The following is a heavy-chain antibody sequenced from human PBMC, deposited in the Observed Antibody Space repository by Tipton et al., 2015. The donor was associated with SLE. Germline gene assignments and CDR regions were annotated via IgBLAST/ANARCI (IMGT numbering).Heavy chain of an antibody. D-gene: IGHD6-6*01. V-gene: IGHV4-39*01. CDR3: ARPRSGSSAPFDY. J-gene: IGHJ4*02. CDR1: GGSISSSNYY. CDR2: IYYSGNT. Sequence: TLSLTCTVSGGSISSSNYYWGWIRQPPGKGLEWIGGIYYSGNTNYNPSLKSRVTISVDTSKNQFSLKLSSVTAADTAVYYCARPRSGSSAPFDYWGQGTLVTVSS.